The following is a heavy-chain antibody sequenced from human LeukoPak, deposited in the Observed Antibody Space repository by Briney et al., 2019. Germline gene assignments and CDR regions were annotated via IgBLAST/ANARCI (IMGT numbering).Heavy chain of an antibody. CDR1: GGSISNYY. D-gene: IGHD3-10*01. V-gene: IGHV4-4*07. CDR2: IYTSGST. J-gene: IGHJ5*02. Sequence: SETLSLTCTVSGGSISNYYWSWIRQPAGKGLEWIGRIYTSGSTNYNPSLKSRVTMSVDTSKNQFSLKMTSVTAADTAVYYCAGSMFRGPYNWFDPWGQGTLVIVSS. CDR3: AGSMFRGPYNWFDP.